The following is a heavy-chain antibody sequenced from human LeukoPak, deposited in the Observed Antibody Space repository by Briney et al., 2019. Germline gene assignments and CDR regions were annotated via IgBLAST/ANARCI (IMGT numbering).Heavy chain of an antibody. Sequence: GESLQISCQASGYIFTDYWIGWGRQVPGKGLEWMAMMYPGDSDTRYSPSFRGQVTISADTSISTAYLQWSSLKASDTAMYYCARGYGLAWGQGTLVTVSS. D-gene: IGHD4-17*01. J-gene: IGHJ4*02. CDR1: GYIFTDYW. CDR3: ARGYGLA. CDR2: MYPGDSDT. V-gene: IGHV5-51*01.